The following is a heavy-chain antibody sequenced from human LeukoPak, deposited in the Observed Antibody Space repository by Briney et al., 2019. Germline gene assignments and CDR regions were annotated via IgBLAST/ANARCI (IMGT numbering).Heavy chain of an antibody. CDR3: AKDLSHVLLWFGELARPLDY. Sequence: GGSLRLSCAASGFTFSDYYMSWVRQAPGKGLEWVSAISGSGGSTYYADSVKGRFTISRDNSKNTLYLQMNSLRAEDTAVYYCAKDLSHVLLWFGELARPLDYWGQGTPVTVSS. CDR1: GFTFSDYY. CDR2: ISGSGGST. J-gene: IGHJ4*02. D-gene: IGHD3-10*01. V-gene: IGHV3-23*01.